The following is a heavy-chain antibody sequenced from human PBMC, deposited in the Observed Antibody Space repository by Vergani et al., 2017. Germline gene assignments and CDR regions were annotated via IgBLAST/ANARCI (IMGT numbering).Heavy chain of an antibody. CDR1: GFSFSDHY. J-gene: IGHJ4*02. CDR3: AKSNWGSYFDY. Sequence: QVQLVESGGGLVKPGGSLRLSCAASGFSFSDHYMTWIRQAPGKGLEWVSYISNSGNTIEYADSVKGRFSISRDNAKSSLFLQMDSLRAEDTAVYYCAKSNWGSYFDYWGQGTLVTVSS. D-gene: IGHD7-27*01. V-gene: IGHV3-11*01. CDR2: ISNSGNTI.